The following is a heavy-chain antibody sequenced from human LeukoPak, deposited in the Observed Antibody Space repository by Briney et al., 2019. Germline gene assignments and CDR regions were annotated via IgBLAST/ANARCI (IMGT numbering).Heavy chain of an antibody. J-gene: IGHJ4*02. D-gene: IGHD1-26*01. Sequence: PGGSLRLSCAASGFTFSSYGMHWVRQAPGKGLEWVAVIWYDGSNEYYADSVKGRFTISRDNSKNTLDLQMNSLRAEDTAVYYCARDRGSGSSSQDYWGQGTLVTVSS. CDR1: GFTFSSYG. CDR2: IWYDGSNE. CDR3: ARDRGSGSSSQDY. V-gene: IGHV3-33*01.